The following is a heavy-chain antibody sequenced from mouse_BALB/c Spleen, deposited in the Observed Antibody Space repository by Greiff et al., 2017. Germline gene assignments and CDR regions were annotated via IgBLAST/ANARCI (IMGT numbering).Heavy chain of an antibody. CDR1: GYTFTSYY. J-gene: IGHJ4*01. CDR2: IYPGNVNT. V-gene: IGHV1S56*01. Sequence: QVQLQQSGPELVKPGASVRISCKASGYTFTSYYIHWVKQRPGQGLEWIGWIYPGNVNTKYNEKFKGKATLTADKSSSTAYMQLSSLTSEDSAVYFCARGDGYYDYYAMDYWGQGTSVTVSS. D-gene: IGHD2-3*01. CDR3: ARGDGYYDYYAMDY.